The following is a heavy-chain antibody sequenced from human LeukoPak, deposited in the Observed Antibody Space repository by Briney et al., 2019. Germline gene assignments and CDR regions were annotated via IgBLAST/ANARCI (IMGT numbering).Heavy chain of an antibody. V-gene: IGHV4-34*01. Sequence: SETLSLTCAVYGGSFSGYYWSWIRQPPGKGLEWIGEINHSGSTNYDPSLKSRVTISVDTSKNRFSLRLTSVTAADTAIYYCAREYCTSIACYGALGYWGQGTLVTVSS. J-gene: IGHJ4*02. D-gene: IGHD2-2*01. CDR3: AREYCTSIACYGALGY. CDR2: INHSGST. CDR1: GGSFSGYY.